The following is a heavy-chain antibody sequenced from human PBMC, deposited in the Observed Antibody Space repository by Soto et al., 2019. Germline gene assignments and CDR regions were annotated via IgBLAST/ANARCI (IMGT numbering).Heavy chain of an antibody. CDR3: ERDRSIDYGSGSYYFFDY. Sequence: PGGSLRLSCAASGFTFSSYSMNWVRQAPGKGLEWVSSISSSSSYIYYADSVKGRFTISRDNAKNSLYLQMNSLRAEETAAYYCERDRSIDYGSGSYYFFDYWGQGTLVTVSS. CDR2: ISSSSSYI. CDR1: GFTFSSYS. V-gene: IGHV3-21*01. D-gene: IGHD3-10*01. J-gene: IGHJ4*02.